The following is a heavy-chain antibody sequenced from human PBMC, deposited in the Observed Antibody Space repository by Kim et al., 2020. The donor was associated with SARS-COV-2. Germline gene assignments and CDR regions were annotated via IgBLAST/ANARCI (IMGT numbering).Heavy chain of an antibody. J-gene: IGHJ4*02. V-gene: IGHV1-46*01. D-gene: IGHD5-18*01. Sequence: MGIIHPRGGSKSYAQKFQGRVTMTRDTSTSTVYMELSSLRSEDTAVYYCARDGSALQVWIQLWKGGFDYWGQGTLVTVSS. CDR2: IHPRGGSK. CDR3: ARDGSALQVWIQLWKGGFDY.